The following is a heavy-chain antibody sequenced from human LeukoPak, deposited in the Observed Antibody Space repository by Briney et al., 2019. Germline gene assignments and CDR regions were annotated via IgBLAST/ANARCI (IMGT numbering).Heavy chain of an antibody. CDR1: GGSISSYH. V-gene: IGHV4-59*01. CDR2: IYYSGST. J-gene: IGHJ3*02. D-gene: IGHD2-15*01. Sequence: KPSETLSLTCTVPGGSISSYHWSWIRQPPGKGLEWIGYIYYSGSTNCKPSLKSRVTISVDTSKNQFSLKLSSVTAADTAVYYCARVGSELGFCSGDSCYSPAFDIWGQGTMVTVSS. CDR3: ARVGSELGFCSGDSCYSPAFDI.